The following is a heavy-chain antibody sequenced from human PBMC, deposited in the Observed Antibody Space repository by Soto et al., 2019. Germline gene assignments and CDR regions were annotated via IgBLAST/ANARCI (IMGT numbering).Heavy chain of an antibody. Sequence: QVQLVQTGAEVKKPGASVKVSCKASGYTFTSYYMHWLRQAPGQGLEWVGFFNPASTGTTYAQKFQGRVNMTKDTSANAAYMELNSLGSEDTDTYYCAREPGYGGSYTFSMGGWGQGTTVTVSS. V-gene: IGHV1-46*01. D-gene: IGHD1-26*01. J-gene: IGHJ6*02. CDR1: GYTFTSYY. CDR3: AREPGYGGSYTFSMGG. CDR2: FNPASTGT.